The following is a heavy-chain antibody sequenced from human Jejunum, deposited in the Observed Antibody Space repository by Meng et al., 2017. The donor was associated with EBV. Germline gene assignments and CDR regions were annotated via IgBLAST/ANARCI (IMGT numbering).Heavy chain of an antibody. Sequence: FKELGATLVKPTETRTLPCTVSVFYLCTSGVGVGLIRQPPGKALECLAHIYWDDHKRYSTSLESMLSIMKDTSKSQVVLTMTNMDPVDTATYYCARRYGDYLRYFDSWGQGTLVTVSS. CDR3: ARRYGDYLRYFDS. CDR2: IYWDDHK. CDR1: VFYLCTSGVG. J-gene: IGHJ4*02. D-gene: IGHD4-17*01. V-gene: IGHV2-5*02.